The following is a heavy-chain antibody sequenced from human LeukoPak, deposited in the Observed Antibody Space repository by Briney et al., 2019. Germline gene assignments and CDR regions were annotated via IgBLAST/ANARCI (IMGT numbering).Heavy chain of an antibody. CDR3: ARVLEWELSFAFDI. Sequence: GRSLRLSCAASGFTFSSYAMHWVRQAPGKGLEWVAVISYAGSNKYYADSVKGRFTISRDNSKNTLYLQMNSLRAEDTAVYYCARVLEWELSFAFDIWGQGTMVTVSS. D-gene: IGHD1-26*01. J-gene: IGHJ3*02. CDR1: GFTFSSYA. CDR2: ISYAGSNK. V-gene: IGHV3-30-3*01.